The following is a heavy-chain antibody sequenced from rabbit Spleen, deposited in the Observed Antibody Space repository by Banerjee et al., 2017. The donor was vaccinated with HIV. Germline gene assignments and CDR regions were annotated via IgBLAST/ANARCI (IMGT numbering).Heavy chain of an antibody. Sequence: QQLVESGGGLVQPGGSLKLSCKASGFTLSSYYMNWVRQAPGKGLEWIGYIDPVFGITYYASWVNGRFSISRENAQNTVFLQMTSLTAADTATYFCARGSAAMTMVITGYYFNLWGQGTLVTVS. V-gene: IGHV1S7*01. D-gene: IGHD2-1*01. J-gene: IGHJ4*02. CDR3: ARGSAAMTMVITGYYFNL. CDR1: GFTLSSYY. CDR2: IDPVFGIT.